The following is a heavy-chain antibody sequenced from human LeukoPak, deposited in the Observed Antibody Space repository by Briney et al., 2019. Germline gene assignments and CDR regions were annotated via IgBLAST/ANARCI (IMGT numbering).Heavy chain of an antibody. J-gene: IGHJ4*02. V-gene: IGHV1-2*06. CDR1: GYTFTSYD. CDR3: ARQSVAGTGSGQDY. CDR2: INPNSGGT. D-gene: IGHD6-19*01. Sequence: ASVKVSCKASGYTFTSYDINWVRQAPGQGLEWMGRINPNSGGTNYAQKFQGRVTMTRDTSISTAYMELSRLRSDDTAVYYCARQSVAGTGSGQDYWGQGTLVTVSS.